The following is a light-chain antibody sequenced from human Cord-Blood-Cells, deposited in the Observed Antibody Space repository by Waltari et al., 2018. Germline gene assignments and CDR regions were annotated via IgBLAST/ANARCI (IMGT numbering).Light chain of an antibody. CDR3: SSYTSSSTWV. CDR1: SSDVGGYNY. V-gene: IGLV2-14*01. CDR2: DVS. J-gene: IGLJ3*02. Sequence: QSALTQPASVSGSPGQSITISCTGTSSDVGGYNYVSWYQQHPGKAPKLMIYDVSNRPSGVSNRFSGSKSGNTASLPSSGLQAGDEADYYCSSYTSSSTWVFGGGTKLTVL.